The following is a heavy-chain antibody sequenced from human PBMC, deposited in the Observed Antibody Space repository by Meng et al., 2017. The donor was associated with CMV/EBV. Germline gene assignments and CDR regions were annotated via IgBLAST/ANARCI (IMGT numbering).Heavy chain of an antibody. CDR2: INHSGST. CDR1: GGSFSGYY. D-gene: IGHD2-2*01. J-gene: IGHJ6*02. Sequence: SETLSLTCAVYGGSFSGYYWSWIRQPPGKGLEWIGEINHSGSTNYNPSLKSRVTISVDTSKNQFSLKLSSVTAADTAVYYCARGFSHPRYCSSTSCYPADYYYGIDVWGQGTTVTVSS. CDR3: ARGFSHPRYCSSTSCYPADYYYGIDV. V-gene: IGHV4-34*01.